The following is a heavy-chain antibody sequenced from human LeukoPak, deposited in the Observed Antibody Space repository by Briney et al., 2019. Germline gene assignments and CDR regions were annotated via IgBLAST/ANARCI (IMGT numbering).Heavy chain of an antibody. CDR3: ARRAYCGGDCDAGEDY. CDR2: IYPGDSGT. CDR1: GYSFTSYW. Sequence: GESLKISCEGSGYSFTSYWIGWVRQMPGKGLEWMGIIYPGDSGTRYSPSFQGQVTISADKSISTAYLQWSSLKASDTAMYYCARRAYCGGDCDAGEDYWGQGTLVTVSS. V-gene: IGHV5-51*01. J-gene: IGHJ4*02. D-gene: IGHD2-21*02.